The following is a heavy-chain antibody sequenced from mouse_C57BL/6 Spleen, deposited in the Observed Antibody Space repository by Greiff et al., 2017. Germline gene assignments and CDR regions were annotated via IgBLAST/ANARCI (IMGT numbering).Heavy chain of an antibody. V-gene: IGHV1-15*01. CDR2: IDPETGGT. CDR1: GYTFTDYE. Sequence: LVESGAELVRPGASVTLSCKASGYTFTDYEMHWVKQTPVHGLEWIGAIDPETGGTAYNQKFKGKAILTADKSSSTAYMELRSLTSEDSAVYYCTRCYYYGSEGFAYWGQGTLVTVSA. D-gene: IGHD1-1*01. J-gene: IGHJ3*01. CDR3: TRCYYYGSEGFAY.